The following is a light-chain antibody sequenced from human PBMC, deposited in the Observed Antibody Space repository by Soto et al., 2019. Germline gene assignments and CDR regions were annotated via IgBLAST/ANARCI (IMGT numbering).Light chain of an antibody. J-gene: IGKJ4*01. Sequence: DIQMTQSPSTLSASVGDRVTITCRASQNIKTFLAWYQQKPGKAPKLLIYKASDLENGVPSRFSGSGSGTEFTLTISSLQPDDFATYYCQQFNSYSLTFGGGTTVEI. V-gene: IGKV1-5*03. CDR3: QQFNSYSLT. CDR2: KAS. CDR1: QNIKTF.